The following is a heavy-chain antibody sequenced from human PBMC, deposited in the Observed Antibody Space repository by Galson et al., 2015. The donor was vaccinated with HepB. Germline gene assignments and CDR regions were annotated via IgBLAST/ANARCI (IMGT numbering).Heavy chain of an antibody. CDR2: ILHDGSNE. CDR1: GFTFGYFA. J-gene: IGHJ4*02. CDR3: ARDPYDFWSGYVDY. Sequence: SLRLSCAASGFTFGYFAMHWVRQAPGKGLDWVAVILHDGSNEYYADSVKGRFTISRDNSKNTLYLQMNSLRTEDTAVYYCARDPYDFWSGYVDYWGQGTLVTVSS. D-gene: IGHD3-3*01. V-gene: IGHV3-30-3*01.